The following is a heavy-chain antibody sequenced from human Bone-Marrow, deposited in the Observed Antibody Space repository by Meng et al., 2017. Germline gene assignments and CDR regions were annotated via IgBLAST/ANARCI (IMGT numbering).Heavy chain of an antibody. CDR2: IRSKADGGTT. V-gene: IGHV3-49*03. CDR3: ARDIYWNYVGYFDY. CDR1: GFTFGDYA. Sequence: GGSLRLSCTASGFTFGDYAMSWFRQAPGKGLEWVGFIRSKADGGTTEYAASVKGRFTISRDDSKSIAYLQMNRLRDEDTAVYYCARDIYWNYVGYFDYWGQGTLVTVSS. J-gene: IGHJ4*02. D-gene: IGHD1-7*01.